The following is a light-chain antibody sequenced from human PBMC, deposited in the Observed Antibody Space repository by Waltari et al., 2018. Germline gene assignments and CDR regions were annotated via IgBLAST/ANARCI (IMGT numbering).Light chain of an antibody. CDR3: QSADSSGTSLL. Sequence: YDMTQPPSVSVSPGQTARKTCSGHPLSNQLGSWYQQKPGQAPVLGIYKDTQSASGIPERFFGSSSGTTVTLTITAVQAEDEADYYCQSADSSGTSLLFGGGTKVTVL. V-gene: IGLV3-25*03. CDR2: KDT. CDR1: PLSNQL. J-gene: IGLJ3*02.